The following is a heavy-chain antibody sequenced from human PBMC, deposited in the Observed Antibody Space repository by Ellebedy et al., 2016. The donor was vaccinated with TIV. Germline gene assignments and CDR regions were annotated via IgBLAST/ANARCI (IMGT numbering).Heavy chain of an antibody. CDR1: GCTFSSYA. CDR2: IIPIFGTA. CDR3: ARGEVMWDSSRAPTPPVCWFDP. Sequence: SVKVSCXASGCTFSSYAISWVRQAPGQGLEWMGGIIPIFGTANYAQKFQGRVTITADESTSTAYMELSSLRSEDTAVYYCARGEVMWDSSRAPTPPVCWFDPWGQGTLVTVSS. V-gene: IGHV1-69*13. J-gene: IGHJ5*02. D-gene: IGHD6-13*01.